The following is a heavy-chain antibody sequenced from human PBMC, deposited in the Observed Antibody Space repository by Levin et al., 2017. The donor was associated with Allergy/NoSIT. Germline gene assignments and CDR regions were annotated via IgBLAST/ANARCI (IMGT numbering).Heavy chain of an antibody. CDR3: ARDWLGDYFDY. V-gene: IGHV6-1*01. Sequence: SETLSLTCAISGASVSANSPAWNWIRQSPSRGLEWLGRTYYRSNKWYYDYAESVKSRITIDADTSKNQFSLHLNSVTPEDTAVYYCARDWLGDYFDYWGQGTLVTVSS. D-gene: IGHD3-10*01. CDR1: GASVSANSPA. CDR2: TYYRSNKWYY. J-gene: IGHJ4*02.